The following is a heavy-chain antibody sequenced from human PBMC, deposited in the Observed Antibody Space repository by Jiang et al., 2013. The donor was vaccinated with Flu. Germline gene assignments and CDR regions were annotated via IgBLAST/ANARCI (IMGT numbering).Heavy chain of an antibody. V-gene: IGHV4-39*01. CDR3: ARHTYYDILTGYYIDY. Sequence: LLKPSETLSLTCTVSGGSISSSSYYWGWIRQPPGKGLEWIGSIYYSGSTYYNPSLKSRVTISVDTSKNQFSLKLSSVTAADTAVYYCARHTYYDILTGYYIDYWGQGTLVTVSS. J-gene: IGHJ4*02. D-gene: IGHD3-9*01. CDR1: GGSISSSSYY. CDR2: IYYSGST.